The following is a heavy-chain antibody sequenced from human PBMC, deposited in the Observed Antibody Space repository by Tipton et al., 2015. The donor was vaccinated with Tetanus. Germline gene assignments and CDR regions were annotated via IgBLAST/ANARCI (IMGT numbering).Heavy chain of an antibody. CDR2: ISYDGNYQ. Sequence: QVQLVQSGGGVVQPGRSLRLSCAASGFTFSNSGMHWVRQAPGKGLEWVAIISYDGNYQSYAESVKGRFTISRDNSKSTLFLQMNGLGAEDTAVYYCICSISWSAFDYWGQGSLVTVSS. V-gene: IGHV3-30*03. CDR1: GFTFSNSG. D-gene: IGHD6-13*01. CDR3: ICSISWSAFDY. J-gene: IGHJ4*02.